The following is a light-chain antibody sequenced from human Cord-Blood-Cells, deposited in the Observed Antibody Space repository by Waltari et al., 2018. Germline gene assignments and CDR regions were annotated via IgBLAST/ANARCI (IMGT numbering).Light chain of an antibody. J-gene: IGKJ1*01. CDR3: QQSYSTPRT. V-gene: IGKV1-39*01. CDR2: AAS. Sequence: DIQMTQSPSSLPASVGHRVTITCRASQSISSYLNWYQQKPGKAPKLLIYAASSFESGVPSRFSGSGSGTDFTLTISSLQPEDFATYYCQQSYSTPRTFGQGTKVEIK. CDR1: QSISSY.